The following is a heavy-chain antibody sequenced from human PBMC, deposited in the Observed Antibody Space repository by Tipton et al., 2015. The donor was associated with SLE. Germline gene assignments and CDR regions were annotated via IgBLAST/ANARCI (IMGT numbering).Heavy chain of an antibody. D-gene: IGHD2-2*01. CDR1: GFTFRAYG. V-gene: IGHV3-30*02. CDR3: ASLGGTIVVADWYVDL. J-gene: IGHJ2*01. CDR2: IRYDGTDE. Sequence: SLRLSCAASGFTFRAYGMHWVRQAPGKGLEWVTFIRYDGTDEFYADSVRGRFTISRDNSKNTLYLQMNSLRPDDTSVYYCASLGGTIVVADWYVDLWGRGTLVTVSS.